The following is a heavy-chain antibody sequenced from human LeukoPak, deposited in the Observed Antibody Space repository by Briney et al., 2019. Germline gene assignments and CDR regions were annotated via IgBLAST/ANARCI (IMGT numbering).Heavy chain of an antibody. J-gene: IGHJ4*02. D-gene: IGHD5-18*01. V-gene: IGHV1-18*01. Sequence: ASVKVSCKASGYTFTSYGISWVRQAPGQGLEWMGWISAYNGNTNYAQKLQGRVTMTTDTYTSTAYMELRSLGSDDTAVYCCARVTIQLWYNDYWGQGTLVTVSS. CDR2: ISAYNGNT. CDR3: ARVTIQLWYNDY. CDR1: GYTFTSYG.